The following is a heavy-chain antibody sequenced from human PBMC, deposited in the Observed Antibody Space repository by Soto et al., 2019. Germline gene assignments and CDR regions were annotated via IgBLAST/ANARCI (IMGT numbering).Heavy chain of an antibody. CDR1: GVTFSSYA. J-gene: IGHJ6*02. V-gene: IGHV1-69*06. CDR3: ARDQSSSEVYYYYGMDV. Sequence: GASVKVSCKASGVTFSSYAISWVRQAPGQGLEWMGGIIPIFGTANYAQKFQGRVTITADKSTSTAYMELSSLRSEDTAVYYCARDQSSSEVYYYYGMDVWGQGTTVTVSS. D-gene: IGHD6-6*01. CDR2: IIPIFGTA.